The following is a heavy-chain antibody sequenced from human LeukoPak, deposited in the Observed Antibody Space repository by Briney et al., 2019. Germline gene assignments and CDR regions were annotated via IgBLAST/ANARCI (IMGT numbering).Heavy chain of an antibody. CDR1: GGSFSGYY. D-gene: IGHD2-2*01. CDR3: ARDKIDIVVVPAASGYYYYYGMDV. V-gene: IGHV4-34*01. Sequence: SETLSLTCAVYGGSFSGYYWSWICQPPGKGLEWIGEINHSGSTNYNPSLKSRVTISVDTSKNQFSLKLSSVTAADTAVYYCARDKIDIVVVPAASGYYYYYGMDVWGQGTTVTVSS. CDR2: INHSGST. J-gene: IGHJ6*02.